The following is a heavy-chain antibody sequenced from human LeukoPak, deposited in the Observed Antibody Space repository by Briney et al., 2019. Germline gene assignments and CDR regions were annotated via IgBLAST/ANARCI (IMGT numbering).Heavy chain of an antibody. CDR1: GFTFTDTY. V-gene: IGHV3-11*04. Sequence: GGSLRLSCAVSGFTFTDTYMTWIRQAPGKGLESLSYISPSGTDISYADSVRGRFTISRDNAKNTLYLQMNSLRAEDTAVFYCARAEFYYDRSGYYPRYYNYYYMDVWGKGTTVTVSS. CDR2: ISPSGTDI. CDR3: ARAEFYYDRSGYYPRYYNYYYMDV. D-gene: IGHD3-22*01. J-gene: IGHJ6*03.